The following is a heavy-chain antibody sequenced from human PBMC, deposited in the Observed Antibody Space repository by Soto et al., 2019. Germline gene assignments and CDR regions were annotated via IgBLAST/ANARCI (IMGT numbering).Heavy chain of an antibody. V-gene: IGHV4-34*01. J-gene: IGHJ3*01. Sequence: PSETLSLTCAVYGGSFSGYYWSWIRQPPGKGLEWIGEINHSGSTNYNPSLKSRVTISVDTSKNQFSLKLSSVTAADTAVYYCARERVIAAAFDAFDVWGQGTMVTVSS. CDR3: ARERVIAAAFDAFDV. D-gene: IGHD6-13*01. CDR1: GGSFSGYY. CDR2: INHSGST.